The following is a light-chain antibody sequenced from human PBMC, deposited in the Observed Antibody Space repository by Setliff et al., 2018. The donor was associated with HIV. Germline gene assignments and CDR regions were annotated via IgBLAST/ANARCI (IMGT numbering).Light chain of an antibody. CDR3: SSYTSSSTPYV. V-gene: IGLV2-11*01. CDR2: DVT. Sequence: QSALTQPRSVSGSPGQSVTISCTGTSSDVGLYSYVSWYQQHPGKAPKLMIYDVTERPSGVPDRFSGSKSGNTASLTISGLQAEDEADYYCSSYTSSSTPYVFGTGTKVTVL. CDR1: SSDVGLYSY. J-gene: IGLJ1*01.